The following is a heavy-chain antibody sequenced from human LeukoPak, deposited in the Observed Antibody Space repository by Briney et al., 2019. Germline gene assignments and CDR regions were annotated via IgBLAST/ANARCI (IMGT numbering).Heavy chain of an antibody. V-gene: IGHV3-21*01. Sequence: GGSLRLSCAASGFTFSSYSMNWVRQAPGKGLEWVSSISSSSYIYYADSVKGRFTISRDNAKNSLYLQMNSLRAEDTAVYYCARDKTHSSGRARSFDYWGQGTLVTVSS. CDR1: GFTFSSYS. CDR2: ISSSSYI. CDR3: ARDKTHSSGRARSFDY. D-gene: IGHD6-19*01. J-gene: IGHJ4*02.